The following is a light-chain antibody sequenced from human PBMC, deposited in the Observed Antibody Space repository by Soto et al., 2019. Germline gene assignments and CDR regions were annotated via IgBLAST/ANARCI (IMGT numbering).Light chain of an antibody. CDR2: DAS. J-gene: IGKJ1*01. V-gene: IGKV1-5*01. Sequence: DIQMTQSPSTLSASVGDRVTITCRASQTSSTWLAWYQQKPGKAPKLLIYDASSLESAVASRFSGSGYGTQFTISLRTLESATYSSQQYTKTHSHWRFGQGTKV. CDR1: QTSSTW. CDR3: QQYTKTHSHWR.